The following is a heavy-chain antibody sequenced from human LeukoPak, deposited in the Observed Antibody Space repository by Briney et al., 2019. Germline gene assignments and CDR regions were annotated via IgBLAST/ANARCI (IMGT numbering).Heavy chain of an antibody. CDR2: IYPGDSDT. J-gene: IGHJ3*02. CDR3: ARSCTSTSCYLTDAFDI. D-gene: IGHD2-2*01. V-gene: IGHV5-51*01. Sequence: ESLKISCKGSGYSFTSYWIGWVRQMPGKGLEWMGIIYPGDSDTRYSPSFRGQVTISADKSISTAYLQWSSLKASDTAMYYCARSCTSTSCYLTDAFDIWGQGTMVTVSS. CDR1: GYSFTSYW.